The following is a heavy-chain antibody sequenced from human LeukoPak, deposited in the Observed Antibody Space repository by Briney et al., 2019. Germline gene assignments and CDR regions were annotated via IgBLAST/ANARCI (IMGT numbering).Heavy chain of an antibody. CDR3: ARGVTLGYYFDY. V-gene: IGHV4-34*01. Sequence: SETLSLTCAVYGGPFSGYYWSWIRQPPGKGLEWIGEINHSGSTNYNPSLKSRVTISVDTSKNQFSLKLSSVTAADTAVYYCARGVTLGYYFDYWGQGTLVTVSS. D-gene: IGHD2-21*02. CDR1: GGPFSGYY. J-gene: IGHJ4*02. CDR2: INHSGST.